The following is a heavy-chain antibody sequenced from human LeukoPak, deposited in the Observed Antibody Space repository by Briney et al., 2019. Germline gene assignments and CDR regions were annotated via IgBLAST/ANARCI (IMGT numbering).Heavy chain of an antibody. CDR3: ASKLEGYCSSTSCPVA. V-gene: IGHV4-38-2*01. D-gene: IGHD2-2*01. CDR2: IYHSGST. Sequence: PSETLSLTCAVSGYSISSGYYWGWIRQPPGKGLEWIGSIYHSGSTYYNPSLKSRVTISVDTSKNQFSLKLGSVTAADTAVYYCASKLEGYCSSTSCPVAWGQGTLVTVSS. CDR1: GYSISSGYY. J-gene: IGHJ5*02.